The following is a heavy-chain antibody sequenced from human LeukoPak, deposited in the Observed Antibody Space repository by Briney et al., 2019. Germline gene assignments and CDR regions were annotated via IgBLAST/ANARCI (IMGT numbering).Heavy chain of an antibody. CDR2: INPNSGGT. D-gene: IGHD2-21*02. CDR1: GYTFTGYY. J-gene: IGHJ4*02. CDR3: ATSTSGCGGDCSDLDY. Sequence: ASVKVSCKASGYTFTGYYMHWVRQAPGQGLEWMGWINPNSGGTNYAQKFQGRVTMTRDTSISTAYMELSRLRSDDTAVYYCATSTSGCGGDCSDLDYWGQGTLVTVSS. V-gene: IGHV1-2*02.